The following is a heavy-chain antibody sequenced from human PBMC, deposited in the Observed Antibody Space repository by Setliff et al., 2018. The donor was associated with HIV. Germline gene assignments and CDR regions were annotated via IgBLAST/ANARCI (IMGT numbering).Heavy chain of an antibody. V-gene: IGHV1-69*10. D-gene: IGHD2-2*01. CDR2: IIPILGIT. Sequence: SVKVSCKTSGGTFSNFAVSWVRQAPGQRLEWMGAIIPILGITNYAEKFQGKVTITLDESTTTSFMELSSLRSDDTAVYYCARKDGVGYCDSNSCYGIGPIDFWGQGSLVTAPQ. J-gene: IGHJ4*02. CDR3: ARKDGVGYCDSNSCYGIGPIDF. CDR1: GGTFSNFA.